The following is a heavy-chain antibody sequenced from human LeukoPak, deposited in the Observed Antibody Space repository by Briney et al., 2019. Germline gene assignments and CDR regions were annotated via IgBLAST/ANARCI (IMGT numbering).Heavy chain of an antibody. J-gene: IGHJ4*02. V-gene: IGHV4-34*01. CDR2: INHSGST. CDR1: GGSFSGYY. Sequence: PSETLSLTCAVYGGSFSGYYSSWIRQPPGKGLEWIGEINHSGSTNYNPSLKSRVTISVDTSKNQFSLKLSSVTAADTAVYYCARGYYYDSSGLNPEDYWGQGTLVTVSS. D-gene: IGHD3-22*01. CDR3: ARGYYYDSSGLNPEDY.